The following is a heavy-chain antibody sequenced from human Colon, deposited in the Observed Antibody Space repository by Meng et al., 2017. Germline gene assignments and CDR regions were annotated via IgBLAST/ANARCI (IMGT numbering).Heavy chain of an antibody. D-gene: IGHD3-3*01. CDR3: TTNPHYDFWSGYPPPDY. Sequence: GESLKISCAASGFTFSNAWMSWVRQAPGKGLEWVGRIKSKTDGGTTDYAAPVKGRFTISRDDSKNTLYLQMNSLKTEDTAVYYCTTNPHYDFWSGYPPPDYWGQGTLVTVS. J-gene: IGHJ4*02. V-gene: IGHV3-15*01. CDR1: GFTFSNAW. CDR2: IKSKTDGGTT.